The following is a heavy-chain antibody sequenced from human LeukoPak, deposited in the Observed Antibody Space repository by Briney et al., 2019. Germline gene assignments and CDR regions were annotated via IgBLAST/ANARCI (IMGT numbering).Heavy chain of an antibody. CDR3: ASGLRFLGDY. CDR1: GFTFSSYA. Sequence: GGSLRLSCAASGFTFSSYAMGWVRQAPGKGLEWVSTLSGSGASTFYADSVKGRFTISRDNSRNTLYLQMNSLRAEDTAVYYCASGLRFLGDYWGQGILVTVSS. CDR2: LSGSGAST. V-gene: IGHV3-23*01. D-gene: IGHD3-3*01. J-gene: IGHJ4*02.